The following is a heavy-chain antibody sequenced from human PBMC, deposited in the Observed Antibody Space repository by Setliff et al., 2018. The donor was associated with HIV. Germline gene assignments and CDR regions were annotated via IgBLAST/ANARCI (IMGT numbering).Heavy chain of an antibody. CDR3: ARDRPHVLHTERCDF. CDR2: IKGDGSEK. D-gene: IGHD2-15*01. V-gene: IGHV3-7*03. CDR1: GFTFSSYS. Sequence: PGGSLRLSCAASGFTFSSYSMNWVRQAPGKGLEWVANIKGDGSEKYYVESVKGRFSISIDNAENSVFLQMSSLRPEDTAVYYCARDRPHVLHTERCDFWGQGTLVTVS. J-gene: IGHJ4*02.